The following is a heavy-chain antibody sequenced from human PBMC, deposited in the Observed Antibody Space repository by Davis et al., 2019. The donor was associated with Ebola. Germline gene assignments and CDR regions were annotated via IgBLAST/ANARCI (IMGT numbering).Heavy chain of an antibody. Sequence: GESLKISCAASGFTFDDYGMSWVRQAPGKGLEWVSAISGSGGSTYYADSVKGRFTISRDNSKNTLYLQMNSLRAEDTAVYYCAKDSYYYGSGSYHRMWSQGTLVTVSS. J-gene: IGHJ4*02. D-gene: IGHD3-10*01. CDR1: GFTFDDYG. CDR2: ISGSGGST. CDR3: AKDSYYYGSGSYHRM. V-gene: IGHV3-23*01.